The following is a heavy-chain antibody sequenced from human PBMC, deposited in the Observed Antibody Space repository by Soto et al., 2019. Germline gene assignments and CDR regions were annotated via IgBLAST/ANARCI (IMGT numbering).Heavy chain of an antibody. V-gene: IGHV3-30*18. J-gene: IGHJ5*01. CDR3: AKLGDAVSGFFDF. CDR2: VSFDGSHK. Sequence: QVQLVQSGGGVVQPGGSLRLSCAASGFTFSSYAIHWVRQAPGKGLEWVADVSFDGSHKSYAAPMRGRFTLSRDDSKKTVYLQMNSLRAEDTALYYCAKLGDAVSGFFDFWGQGAQVAVSS. CDR1: GFTFSSYA. D-gene: IGHD3-3*01.